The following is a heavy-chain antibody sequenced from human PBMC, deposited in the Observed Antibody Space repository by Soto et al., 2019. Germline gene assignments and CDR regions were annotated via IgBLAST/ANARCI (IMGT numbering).Heavy chain of an antibody. J-gene: IGHJ5*02. Sequence: EVQLVESGGGLVKPGGSLRLSCAASGFTFRSFTMNWVRQAPGKGLEWVSTISSNSAYIYYTDALRGRFTISRDNANNSLHLQMNGLRAEDTAVYYCTRDASRDSSARGWFDPWGPGTLVTVSS. CDR2: ISSNSAYI. D-gene: IGHD6-13*01. V-gene: IGHV3-21*02. CDR1: GFTFRSFT. CDR3: TRDASRDSSARGWFDP.